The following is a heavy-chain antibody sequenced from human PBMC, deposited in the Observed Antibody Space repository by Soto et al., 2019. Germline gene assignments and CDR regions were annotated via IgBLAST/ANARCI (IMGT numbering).Heavy chain of an antibody. CDR2: INHSGST. D-gene: IGHD6-13*01. J-gene: IGHJ1*01. V-gene: IGHV4-34*01. Sequence: GTLSLTCAVYGESFSGYYWSWIRQPPGKGLEWIGEINHSGSTNYNPSLKSRLTISVDTSKNQFSLKLSSVTAADTAVYYCAVSAFSSGRYNLFAYWGQGTLVIVSA. CDR3: AVSAFSSGRYNLFAY. CDR1: GESFSGYY.